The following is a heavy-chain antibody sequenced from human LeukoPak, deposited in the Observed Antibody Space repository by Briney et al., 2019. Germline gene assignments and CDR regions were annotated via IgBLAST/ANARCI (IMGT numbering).Heavy chain of an antibody. D-gene: IGHD6-6*01. V-gene: IGHV4-38-2*02. Sequence: PSETLSLTRTVSRYSISSGYYWGWTRQPPGKGLEWIGSIYHSGSTYYNPSLKSRVTISVDMSKNQFSLKLSSVTAADTAVYYCASVAARYFDYWGQGTLVTVSS. CDR2: IYHSGST. CDR3: ASVAARYFDY. J-gene: IGHJ4*02. CDR1: RYSISSGYY.